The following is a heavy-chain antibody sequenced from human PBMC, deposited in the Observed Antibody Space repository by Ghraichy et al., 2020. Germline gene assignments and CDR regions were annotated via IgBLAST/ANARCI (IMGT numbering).Heavy chain of an antibody. J-gene: IGHJ3*01. CDR1: GFTFSSYW. Sequence: GGSLRLSCAASGFTFSSYWVTWVRQAPGKGLEWVANVKSDGGEKNYVAPVKGRVTTSRDNAKKCLYLQINSLRAEDTAVYYGAKCRGTTLNDALDVWGQGTIVSVSS. V-gene: IGHV3-7*01. CDR3: AKCRGTTLNDALDV. CDR2: VKSDGGEK. D-gene: IGHD1-14*01.